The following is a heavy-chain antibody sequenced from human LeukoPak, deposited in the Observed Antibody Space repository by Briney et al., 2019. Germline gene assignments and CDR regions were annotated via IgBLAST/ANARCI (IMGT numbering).Heavy chain of an antibody. CDR2: INPNSGGT. V-gene: IGHV1-2*02. CDR1: GYTFTGYY. Sequence: ASVKVSCKASGYTFTGYYMHWVRQAPGQGLEWMGWINPNSGGTNYAQKFQGRVTMTRDTSISTAYMELSRLRSDDTAVYYCAREGIAARPPPHNWFDPWGQGTLVTVSS. CDR3: AREGIAARPPPHNWFDP. J-gene: IGHJ5*02. D-gene: IGHD6-6*01.